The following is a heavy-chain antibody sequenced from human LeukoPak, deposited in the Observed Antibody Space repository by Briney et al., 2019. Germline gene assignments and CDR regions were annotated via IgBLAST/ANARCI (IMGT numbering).Heavy chain of an antibody. Sequence: PSETLSLTCTVSGDSISSGSYYWGWIRQPPGKGLEWIGESYHSGSANYNPSLKSRVTISVDKSKNNFSLKLTSVTAADTAVYYCARDLVLQTHYYFGMDVWGQGITVTVSS. D-gene: IGHD5-24*01. CDR2: SYHSGSA. V-gene: IGHV4-39*07. J-gene: IGHJ6*02. CDR1: GDSISSGSYY. CDR3: ARDLVLQTHYYFGMDV.